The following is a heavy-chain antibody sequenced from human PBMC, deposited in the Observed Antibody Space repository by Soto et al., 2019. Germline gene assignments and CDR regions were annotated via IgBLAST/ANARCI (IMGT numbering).Heavy chain of an antibody. CDR2: IYYSGST. CDR1: GGSISSYY. Sequence: QVQLQESGPGLVKPSETLSLTCTVSGGSISSYYWSWIRQPPGKGLEWIGYIYYSGSTNYNPSLKRRVTISVDTSKNQFSLKLSSVTAADTAVYYCARSAGDFWSGYYEYYFDYWGQGTLVTVSS. J-gene: IGHJ4*02. D-gene: IGHD3-3*01. V-gene: IGHV4-59*01. CDR3: ARSAGDFWSGYYEYYFDY.